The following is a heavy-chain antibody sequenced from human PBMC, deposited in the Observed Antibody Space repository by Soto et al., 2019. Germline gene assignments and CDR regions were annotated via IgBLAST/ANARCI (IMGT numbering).Heavy chain of an antibody. J-gene: IGHJ6*02. CDR3: ARGGLELPNGMDV. D-gene: IGHD1-7*01. CDR2: IYHSGST. V-gene: IGHV4-4*02. Sequence: SETLSLTCAVSGGSISSSNWWSWVRQPPGKGLEWIGEIYHSGSTNYNPSLKSRVTISVDKSKNQFSLKLSSVTAADTAVYYCARGGLELPNGMDVWGQRTTVTVSS. CDR1: GGSISSSNW.